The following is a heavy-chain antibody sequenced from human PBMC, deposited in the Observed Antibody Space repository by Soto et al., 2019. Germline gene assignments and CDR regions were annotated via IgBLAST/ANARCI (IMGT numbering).Heavy chain of an antibody. CDR1: GGSFSSSGYS. J-gene: IGHJ4*02. V-gene: IGHV4-39*01. D-gene: IGHD2-15*01. CDR3: ARRYCSGSTCYYFDY. Sequence: SETLSLTCTVSGGSFSSSGYSWGWIRQPPGKGLEWIGNIYNDGSTYYNSSLKSRVAISVNTSKNQFSLKLSSVTAADTAVYYCARRYCSGSTCYYFDYWGQGTLVTVSS. CDR2: IYNDGST.